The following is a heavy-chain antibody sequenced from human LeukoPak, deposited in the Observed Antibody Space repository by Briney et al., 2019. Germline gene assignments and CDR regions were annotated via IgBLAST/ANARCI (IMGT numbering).Heavy chain of an antibody. D-gene: IGHD3-22*01. CDR3: AKIGDSSGYLLSRFDY. Sequence: GGSLRLSCAASGFTFSNYGMHWVRQAPGKGLEWVTVIWYDGSERYYAASVKGRFTISRDNSKNTLYLQMNSLRAEDTAVYYCAKIGDSSGYLLSRFDYWGQGTLVTVSS. CDR1: GFTFSNYG. CDR2: IWYDGSER. V-gene: IGHV3-33*06. J-gene: IGHJ4*02.